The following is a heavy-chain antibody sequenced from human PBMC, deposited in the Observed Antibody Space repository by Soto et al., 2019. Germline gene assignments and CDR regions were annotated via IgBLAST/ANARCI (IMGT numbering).Heavy chain of an antibody. CDR3: ARDGSFYSLDS. CDR1: GYIFSSHY. Sequence: ASVKVSCKAFGYIFSSHYMHWVRQAPGQGLEWMGTINPSGQITVYAQKFQGRVTLTRDTSTSTAYLELSSLRSEDTAVYYCARDGSFYSLDSWGKAPLLTVSS. CDR2: INPSGQIT. J-gene: IGHJ5*01. V-gene: IGHV1-46*01. D-gene: IGHD3-16*02.